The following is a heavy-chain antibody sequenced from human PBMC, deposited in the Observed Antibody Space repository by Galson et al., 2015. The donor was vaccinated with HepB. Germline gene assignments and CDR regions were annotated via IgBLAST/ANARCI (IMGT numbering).Heavy chain of an antibody. CDR1: GFTFTNYY. J-gene: IGHJ3*01. CDR3: ARWSLAFDF. CDR2: INPDGGAR. V-gene: IGHV3-7*01. Sequence: LRLSCAASGFTFTNYYMGWVRQAPGKGLEWVAYINPDGGARLYVDSVRGRFTISRDNADNLLYLQMNSLRVEDTAVYYCARWSLAFDFWGQGTMLTVSS.